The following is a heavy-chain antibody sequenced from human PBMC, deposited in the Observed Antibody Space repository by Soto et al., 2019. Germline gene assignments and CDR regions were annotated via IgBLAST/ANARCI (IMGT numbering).Heavy chain of an antibody. V-gene: IGHV3-33*01. D-gene: IGHD3-9*01. J-gene: IGHJ6*02. CDR2: IWYDGSNK. CDR1: GFTFSSYG. CDR3: ARDQGLRSFDWLSSYYYGMDV. Sequence: QVQLVESGGGVVQPGRSLRLSCAASGFTFSSYGMHWVRQAPGKGLEWVAVIWYDGSNKYYADSVKGRFTISRDNSKNALYLQMNSLRAEDTAVYYCARDQGLRSFDWLSSYYYGMDVWGQGTTVTVSS.